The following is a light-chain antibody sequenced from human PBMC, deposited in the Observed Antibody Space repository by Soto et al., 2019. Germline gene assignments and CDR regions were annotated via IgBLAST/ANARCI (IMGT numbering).Light chain of an antibody. CDR1: QNINNN. V-gene: IGKV3-15*01. Sequence: EIVMSLSLVTVSVSPGERATLSCRASQNINNNLAWYQQKPGQAPRLLIYGASTRATGISARFSGGGSGTEFTLSISSLQSEDFAVYYCQQYNNWPPSITFGRGTLLEI. J-gene: IGKJ5*01. CDR3: QQYNNWPPSIT. CDR2: GAS.